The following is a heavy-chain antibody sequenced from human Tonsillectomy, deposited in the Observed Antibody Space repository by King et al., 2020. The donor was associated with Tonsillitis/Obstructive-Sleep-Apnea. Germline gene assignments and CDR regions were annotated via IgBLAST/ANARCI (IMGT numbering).Heavy chain of an antibody. J-gene: IGHJ2*01. CDR2: IYYSGST. CDR3: ARRGGMTTVTYYYYFDL. Sequence: QLQESGPGLVKPSETLSLTCTVSGGSISSYYWSWIRQPPGKGLEWIGYIYYSGSTNYNPSLKSRVTISVDTSKNQFSLKLSSVTAADTAVYYCARRGGMTTVTYYYYFDLWGRGTLVTVSS. CDR1: GGSISSYY. V-gene: IGHV4-59*08. D-gene: IGHD4-11*01.